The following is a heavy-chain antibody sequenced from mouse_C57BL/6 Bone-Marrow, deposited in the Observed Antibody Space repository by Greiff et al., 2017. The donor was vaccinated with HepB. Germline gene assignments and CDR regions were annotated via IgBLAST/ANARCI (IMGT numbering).Heavy chain of an antibody. CDR3: VRYYLNWYFDV. V-gene: IGHV10-3*01. CDR1: GFTFNTYA. J-gene: IGHJ1*03. CDR2: IRRKSSNYAT. D-gene: IGHD1-1*02. Sequence: EVQLVESGGGLVQPKGSLKLSCAASGFTFNTYAMHWVRQAPGKGLEWVARIRRKSSNYATYYADSVKDRFTISRDDSQSMLYLQMNNLKTEDTAMYYCVRYYLNWYFDVWGTGTTVTVSS.